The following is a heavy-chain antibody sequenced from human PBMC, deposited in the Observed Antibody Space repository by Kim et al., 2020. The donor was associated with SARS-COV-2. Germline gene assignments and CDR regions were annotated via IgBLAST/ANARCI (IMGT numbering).Heavy chain of an antibody. J-gene: IGHJ6*03. V-gene: IGHV1-69*04. D-gene: IGHD2-15*01. CDR1: GGTFSSYA. CDR3: ARDSPTRGRYGGNPRYYYYYMDV. Sequence: SVKVSCKASGGTFSSYAISWVRQAPGQGLEWMGRIIPILGIANYAQKFQGRVTITADKSTSTAYMELSSLRSEDTAVYYCARDSPTRGRYGGNPRYYYYYMDVWGKGTTVTVSS. CDR2: IIPILGIA.